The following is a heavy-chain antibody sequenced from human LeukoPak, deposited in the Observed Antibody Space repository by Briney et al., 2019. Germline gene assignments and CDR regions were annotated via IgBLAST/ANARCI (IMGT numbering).Heavy chain of an antibody. D-gene: IGHD6-6*01. V-gene: IGHV4-59*01. Sequence: SETLSLTCTVYGGSISSYYWSWIRQPPGKGLEWIGYIYYSGSTNYNPSLKSRVTISVDTSKNQFSLKLSSVTAADTAVYYCARDGGSIAALKIWGQGTLVTVSS. CDR1: GGSISSYY. J-gene: IGHJ4*02. CDR2: IYYSGST. CDR3: ARDGGSIAALKI.